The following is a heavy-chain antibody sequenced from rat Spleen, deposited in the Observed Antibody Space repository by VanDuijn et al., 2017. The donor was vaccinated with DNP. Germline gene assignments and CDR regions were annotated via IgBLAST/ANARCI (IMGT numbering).Heavy chain of an antibody. J-gene: IGHJ4*01. Sequence: EVQLVESGGGVVQPGNSLKLSCAASGFTFSDSAMAWVRQSPKKGLEWVATIIYDGSHTFYRDSVQGRFTISRDNAKTTLYLQMDSLRSEDTATYYCTTHGSSATISTGAMDVWGQGTSVTVSS. CDR1: GFTFSDSA. CDR3: TTHGSSATISTGAMDV. V-gene: IGHV5S10*01. CDR2: IIYDGSHT. D-gene: IGHD1-2*01.